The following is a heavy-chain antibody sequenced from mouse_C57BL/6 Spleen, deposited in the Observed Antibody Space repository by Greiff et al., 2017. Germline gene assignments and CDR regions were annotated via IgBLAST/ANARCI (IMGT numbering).Heavy chain of an antibody. Sequence: QVQLKESGAELVKPGASVKISCKASGYAFSSYWMNWVKQRPGKGLEWIGQIYPGDGDTNYNGKFKGKATLTADKSSSTAYMQLSSLTSEDSAVYFCARRRGMDGEAYAMDYWGQGTSVTVSS. D-gene: IGHD2-10*02. CDR3: ARRRGMDGEAYAMDY. CDR1: GYAFSSYW. CDR2: IYPGDGDT. V-gene: IGHV1-80*01. J-gene: IGHJ4*01.